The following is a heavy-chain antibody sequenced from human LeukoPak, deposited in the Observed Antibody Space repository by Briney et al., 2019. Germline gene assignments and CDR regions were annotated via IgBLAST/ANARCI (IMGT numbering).Heavy chain of an antibody. D-gene: IGHD3-10*01. CDR1: GYTFTSYA. CDR2: IIPILGIA. J-gene: IGHJ6*02. Sequence: GASVKVSCKASGYTFTSYAISWVRQAPGQGLEWMGRIIPILGIANYAQKFQGRVTITADKSTSTAYMELSSLRSEDTAVYYCASLYYGSGSYSYGMDVWGQGTTVTVSS. CDR3: ASLYYGSGSYSYGMDV. V-gene: IGHV1-69*04.